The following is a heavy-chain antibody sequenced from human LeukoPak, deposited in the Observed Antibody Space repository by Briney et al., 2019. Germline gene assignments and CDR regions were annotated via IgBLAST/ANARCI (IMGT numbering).Heavy chain of an antibody. V-gene: IGHV5-51*01. CDR3: ARPRDSVNPPDY. CDR1: GYSFPNYW. J-gene: IGHJ4*02. Sequence: GESLKISCKGSGYSFPNYWIGWVRQMPGKGLEWMGVFYPLDSDTKYSPSFQGQVTISADTSISTAYLQWNSLKASDTAMYYCARPRDSVNPPDYWGQGTLVTVSS. CDR2: FYPLDSDT. D-gene: IGHD4-11*01.